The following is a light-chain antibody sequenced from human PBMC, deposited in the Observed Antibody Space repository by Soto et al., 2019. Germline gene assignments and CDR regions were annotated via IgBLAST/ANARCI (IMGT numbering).Light chain of an antibody. CDR1: SSDVGGYNH. CDR2: EVT. J-gene: IGLJ1*01. CDR3: ASYTSRGTRV. Sequence: QSVLTQPASVSGSPGQSITISCTGTSSDVGGYNHVSWYQQRPGKAPKFMIYEVTNRPSGVSNRFSGSKSGNTASLTISGLQAEDEADYYCASYTSRGTRVFGTGTKLTVL. V-gene: IGLV2-14*01.